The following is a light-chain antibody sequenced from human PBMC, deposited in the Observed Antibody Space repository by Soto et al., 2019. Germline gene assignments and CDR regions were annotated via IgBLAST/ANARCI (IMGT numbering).Light chain of an antibody. CDR2: AAS. CDR1: QTISSW. Sequence: DIQMTQSPSTLSGSVGDRVTITCRASQTISSWSAWYQQKPGKAPKLLIYAASTLQGGVPSRFSGSGSGTDFTLTISSLQPEDFATYFCQQLHGYPITFGQGTRLEIK. J-gene: IGKJ5*01. CDR3: QQLHGYPIT. V-gene: IGKV1-5*01.